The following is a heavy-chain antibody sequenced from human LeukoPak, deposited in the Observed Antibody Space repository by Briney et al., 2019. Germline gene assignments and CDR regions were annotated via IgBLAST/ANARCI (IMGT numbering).Heavy chain of an antibody. D-gene: IGHD3-10*01. CDR2: LYSGGTT. J-gene: IGHJ4*02. Sequence: PGGSLRLSCVASGLTVSNNHMSWVRQAPGKGLECVSILYSGGTTYHADSVKGRFTISRDNSKNTLYLQMNSLRAEDTAVYYCTSPFGAYWGQGALVTVSS. V-gene: IGHV3-66*01. CDR1: GLTVSNNH. CDR3: TSPFGAY.